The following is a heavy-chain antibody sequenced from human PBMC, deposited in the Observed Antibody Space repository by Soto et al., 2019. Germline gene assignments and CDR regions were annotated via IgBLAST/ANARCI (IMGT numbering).Heavy chain of an antibody. CDR2: IYYSGST. V-gene: IGHV4-59*01. D-gene: IGHD3-22*01. J-gene: IGHJ4*02. CDR3: ARGRGSYYDSSGYYYYFDY. Sequence: SETLSLTCTVSSGSISSYYWSWIRQPPGKGLEWIGYIYYSGSTNYNPSLKSRVTISVDTSKNQFSLKLSSVTAADTAVYYCARGRGSYYDSSGYYYYFDYWGQGTLVTVSS. CDR1: SGSISSYY.